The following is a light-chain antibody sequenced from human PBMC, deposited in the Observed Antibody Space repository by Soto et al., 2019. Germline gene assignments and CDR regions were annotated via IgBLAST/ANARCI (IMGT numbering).Light chain of an antibody. Sequence: DSLMTQSPDSLAVSLGQPATINSKCSQSVLYSSNNKNYLAWYQQKPGQPPKLLIYWASTRESGVPDRFSGSGSGTDFTLTISSLRAEDVAVYYCQQYYSTPQTFGQGTKVDIK. V-gene: IGKV4-1*01. CDR1: QSVLYSSNNKNY. CDR3: QQYYSTPQT. CDR2: WAS. J-gene: IGKJ1*01.